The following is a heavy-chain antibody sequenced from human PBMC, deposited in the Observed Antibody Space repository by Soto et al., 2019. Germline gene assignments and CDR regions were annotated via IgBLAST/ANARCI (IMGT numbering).Heavy chain of an antibody. Sequence: QVQLVESGGGVVQPGRSLRLSCAASGFTFSSYAMHWVRQAPGKGLEWVAVISYDGSNKYYADSVKGRFTISRDNSKNTLYLQMNSLRAEDTAVYYCARAVRGRWSDYWGQGTLVTVSS. V-gene: IGHV3-30*04. J-gene: IGHJ4*02. CDR2: ISYDGSNK. D-gene: IGHD2-15*01. CDR3: ARAVRGRWSDY. CDR1: GFTFSSYA.